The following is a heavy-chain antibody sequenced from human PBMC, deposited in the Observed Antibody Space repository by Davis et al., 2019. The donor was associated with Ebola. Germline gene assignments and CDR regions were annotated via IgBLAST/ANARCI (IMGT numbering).Heavy chain of an antibody. Sequence: GESLKISCTDSVITFSSYAMTWVRQAPGKGLEWVSAISGSGGSTYYADSVKGRFTISRDNSKKTLYLQMNSLRAEDTAVYYCARERLWFGELLGFDYWGQGTLVTVSS. CDR2: ISGSGGST. CDR3: ARERLWFGELLGFDY. V-gene: IGHV3-23*01. J-gene: IGHJ4*02. D-gene: IGHD3-10*01. CDR1: VITFSSYA.